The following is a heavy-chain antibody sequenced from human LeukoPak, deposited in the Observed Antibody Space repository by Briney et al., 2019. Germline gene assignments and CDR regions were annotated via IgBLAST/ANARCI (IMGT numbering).Heavy chain of an antibody. CDR1: GGSISSHY. Sequence: SETLSLTCTVSGGSISSHYWSWIRQPPGKGLEWIGYIYYSGSTTYNPSLKSRVTISVDTSKNQFSLKLSSVTAADTAVYYCARDVVVVPAAPSAHNYYYYYMDVWGKGTTVTVSS. J-gene: IGHJ6*03. CDR2: IYYSGST. V-gene: IGHV4-59*11. D-gene: IGHD2-2*01. CDR3: ARDVVVVPAAPSAHNYYYYYMDV.